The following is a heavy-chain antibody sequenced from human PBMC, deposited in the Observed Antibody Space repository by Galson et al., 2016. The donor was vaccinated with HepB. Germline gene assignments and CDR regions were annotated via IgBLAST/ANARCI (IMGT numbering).Heavy chain of an antibody. CDR1: GFSVKNNY. J-gene: IGHJ1*01. CDR2: SSWNSGSI. Sequence: SLRLSCAASGFSVKNNYMTWVRQAPGKGLEWVSSSSWNSGSIGYADSVKGRFTISRDNTKNSLYLQMNSLRAEDTAFYYCAQDKASMSVGATNFQHWGQGTLVTVSS. D-gene: IGHD1-26*01. V-gene: IGHV3-9*01. CDR3: AQDKASMSVGATNFQH.